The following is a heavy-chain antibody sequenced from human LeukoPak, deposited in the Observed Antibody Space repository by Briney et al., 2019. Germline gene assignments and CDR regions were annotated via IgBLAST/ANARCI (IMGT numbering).Heavy chain of an antibody. CDR3: AGHVDTAIVTRDYYYYRVV. V-gene: IGHV4-59*08. J-gene: IGHJ6*03. D-gene: IGHD5-18*01. CDR1: GGSISSYY. Sequence: SETLSLTCTVSGGSISSYYWSWIRQPPGKGLEWISHIYYSGSTNYNPSLKSRVTISVDTSKNQFSLKLSSVTSADTADDYCAGHVDTAIVTRDYYYYRVVWGKGTTVTVSS. CDR2: IYYSGST.